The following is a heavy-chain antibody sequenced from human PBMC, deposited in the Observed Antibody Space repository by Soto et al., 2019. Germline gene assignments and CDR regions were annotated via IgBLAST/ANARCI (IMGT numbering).Heavy chain of an antibody. CDR3: AKRRGAGGHFDY. J-gene: IGHJ4*02. D-gene: IGHD2-15*01. CDR2: VSIGGST. V-gene: IGHV3-23*01. CDR1: GFTFSSYA. Sequence: DVQLLESGGGVVQPEGSLRLSCAASGFTFSSYAMGWVRQGLGKGLEWVAVVSIGGSTHYADSVRGRFTISRDNSKNTLSLQMNSLTAEDTAVYFCAKRRGAGGHFDYWGQGALVTVSS.